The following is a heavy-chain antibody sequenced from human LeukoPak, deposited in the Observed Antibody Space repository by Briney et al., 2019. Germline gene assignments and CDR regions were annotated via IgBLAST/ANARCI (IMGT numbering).Heavy chain of an antibody. J-gene: IGHJ3*02. Sequence: GESLRLSCAGSGFSFRSYAMSWVRQAPGKGLEWVSAMSGSDDSRYFADAVRGRFTVSRDNSKNTLFLQMNSLRAEDTAVYYCAKFRDGYNLGAFDIWGQGTMVTVSS. CDR3: AKFRDGYNLGAFDI. D-gene: IGHD5-24*01. CDR2: MSGSDDSR. V-gene: IGHV3-23*01. CDR1: GFSFRSYA.